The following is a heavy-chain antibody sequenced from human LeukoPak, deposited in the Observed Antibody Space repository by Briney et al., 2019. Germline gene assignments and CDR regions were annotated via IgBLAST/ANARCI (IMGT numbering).Heavy chain of an antibody. V-gene: IGHV1-69*06. CDR2: IIPIFGTA. D-gene: IGHD6-13*01. CDR3: AREGVIAARVN. J-gene: IGHJ4*02. Sequence: EASVKVSCKASGGTFSSYAISWVRQAPGQGLEWMGGIIPIFGTANYAQKFQGRVTITADKSTSTAYMELSSLRSEDTAVYYCAREGVIAARVNWGQGTLVTVSS. CDR1: GGTFSSYA.